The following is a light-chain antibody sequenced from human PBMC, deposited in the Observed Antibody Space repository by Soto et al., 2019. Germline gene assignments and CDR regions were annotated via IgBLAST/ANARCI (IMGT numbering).Light chain of an antibody. Sequence: DIVMTQTPLSSPVTLGQPASMSCRSSQSLVHSNGNTYLNWLHQRPGQPPTLRTYKISKRFSGVPDRFSGSGGGADFTLKISRVEAEDVGVDYCMQVTHFPWTFGQGPKVEIK. CDR3: MQVTHFPWT. CDR2: KIS. CDR1: QSLVHSNGNTY. J-gene: IGKJ1*01. V-gene: IGKV2-24*01.